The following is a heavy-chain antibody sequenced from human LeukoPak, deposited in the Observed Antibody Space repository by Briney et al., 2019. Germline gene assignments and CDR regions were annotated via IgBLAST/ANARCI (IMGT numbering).Heavy chain of an antibody. J-gene: IGHJ4*02. CDR2: IRYDGSNK. Sequence: GGSLRLSCAASGFTFSSYGMHWVRQAPGKGLEWVAFIRYDGSNKYYADSVKGRFTISRDNSKNSLYLQMNSLRAEDTAVYCCARPARGYSGYGFDYWGQGTLVTVSS. CDR3: ARPARGYSGYGFDY. V-gene: IGHV3-30*02. D-gene: IGHD5-12*01. CDR1: GFTFSSYG.